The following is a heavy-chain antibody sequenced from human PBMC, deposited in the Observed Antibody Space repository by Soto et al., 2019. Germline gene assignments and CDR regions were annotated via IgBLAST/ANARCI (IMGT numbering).Heavy chain of an antibody. V-gene: IGHV4-39*01. Sequence: QLQLQESGPGLVKPSETLSLTCTVSGGSISSSSYYWGWIRQPPGKGLEWIGSIYYSGSTYYNPSLKSRVTMSVDTSKNPFSLKLSSVTAADTAVYYCARNTVVRSWFAPWGQGTLVTVSS. CDR2: IYYSGST. J-gene: IGHJ5*02. CDR3: ARNTVVRSWFAP. CDR1: GGSISSSSYY. D-gene: IGHD3-10*01.